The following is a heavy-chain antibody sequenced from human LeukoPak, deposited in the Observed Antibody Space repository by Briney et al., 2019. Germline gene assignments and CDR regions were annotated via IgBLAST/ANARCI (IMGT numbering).Heavy chain of an antibody. V-gene: IGHV4-59*12. CDR1: GGSIRSYY. Sequence: PSETLSLTCTVSGGSIRSYYWSWIRQPPGKGLEWIGYIYYSGSTNYNPSLKSRVTISEDTSKNQFSLKLSSVTAADTAVYYCARAPESTGRSFDYWGQGTLVTVSS. J-gene: IGHJ4*02. CDR2: IYYSGST. D-gene: IGHD1-14*01. CDR3: ARAPESTGRSFDY.